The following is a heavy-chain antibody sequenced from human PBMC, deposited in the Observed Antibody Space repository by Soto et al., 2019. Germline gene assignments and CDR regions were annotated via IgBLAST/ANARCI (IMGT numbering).Heavy chain of an antibody. J-gene: IGHJ6*02. V-gene: IGHV1-3*01. Sequence: ASVKVSCKDSVYTFTSYAIQWVRQDPGQRLEWMGWINAGNGNTKYSQKFQGRVTITRDTSASTAYMELSSLRSEDTAVYYCARGIGGWFGVAYYYGMDVWGQGTTVTVSS. CDR2: INAGNGNT. CDR1: VYTFTSYA. D-gene: IGHD3-10*01. CDR3: ARGIGGWFGVAYYYGMDV.